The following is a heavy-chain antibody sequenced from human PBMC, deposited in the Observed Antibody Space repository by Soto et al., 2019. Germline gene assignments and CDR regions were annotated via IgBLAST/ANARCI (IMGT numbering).Heavy chain of an antibody. Sequence: QVQLVESGGGVVQPGRSLRLSCAASGFTFSSYGMHWVRQAPGKGLEWVAVISYDGSNKYYADSVKGRFIISRDNSKNTLYLQMNSLRAEDTAVYYCAKVGRRTAIRSIAAPPYYYYGMDVWGQGTTVTVSS. D-gene: IGHD6-6*01. V-gene: IGHV3-30*18. CDR1: GFTFSSYG. J-gene: IGHJ6*02. CDR2: ISYDGSNK. CDR3: AKVGRRTAIRSIAAPPYYYYGMDV.